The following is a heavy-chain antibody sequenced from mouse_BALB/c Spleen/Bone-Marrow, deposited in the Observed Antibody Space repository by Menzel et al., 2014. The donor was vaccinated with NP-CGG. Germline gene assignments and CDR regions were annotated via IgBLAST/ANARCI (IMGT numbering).Heavy chain of an antibody. Sequence: DVQLVESGGVLVKPGGSLKLSCAASGFTFSTYAMSWVRQSPEKRLEWVAEISSGGSYTYYPDTVTGRFTISRDNAKNTLCLEMSSLRSEDTAMYYCARDGYGSSDWGQGTLVTVSA. D-gene: IGHD1-1*01. J-gene: IGHJ3*01. CDR1: GFTFSTYA. CDR3: ARDGYGSSD. CDR2: ISSGGSYT. V-gene: IGHV5-9-4*01.